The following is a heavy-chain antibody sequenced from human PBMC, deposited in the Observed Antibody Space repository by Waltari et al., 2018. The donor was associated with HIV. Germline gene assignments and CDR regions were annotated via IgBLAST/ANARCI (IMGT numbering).Heavy chain of an antibody. CDR2: IGSSPSHI. D-gene: IGHD3-22*01. Sequence: EVQLVESGGGLVKPGGSLSLSCAASGFTFSSYSMNWARQAPGKGREWVSSIGSSPSHIFYADSVKGRFTISRDNAKNSLYLQMNSLRAEDTAVYYCARGYDSSATYPDYWGQGTLVTVSS. J-gene: IGHJ4*02. CDR1: GFTFSSYS. V-gene: IGHV3-21*01. CDR3: ARGYDSSATYPDY.